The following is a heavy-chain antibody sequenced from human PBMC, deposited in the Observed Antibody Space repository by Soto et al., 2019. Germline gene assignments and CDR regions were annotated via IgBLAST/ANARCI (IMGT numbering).Heavy chain of an antibody. J-gene: IGHJ5*02. CDR2: IYSGGST. CDR1: GFTVSSNY. D-gene: IGHD3-10*01. Sequence: EVQLLESGGGLVQPGGSLRLSCAASGFTVSSNYMSWVRQAPGKGLEWVSVIYSGGSTYYADSVKGRFTISRDNSKNTLYLEMNSLRAEDTAVYYCARDGWFGELLGWFDPWGEGTLVTVSS. V-gene: IGHV3-66*01. CDR3: ARDGWFGELLGWFDP.